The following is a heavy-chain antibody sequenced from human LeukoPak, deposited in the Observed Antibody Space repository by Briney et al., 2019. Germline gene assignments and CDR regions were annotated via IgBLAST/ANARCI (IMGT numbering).Heavy chain of an antibody. Sequence: ASVKVSCKASGYTFTSYDINWVRQATGQGLEWMGWMNPKSGNTGYAQKFQGRVTMTEDTSTDTAYMELSSLRSEDTAVYYCAKDRGITMIVVVKEFDYWGQGTLVTVSS. CDR1: GYTFTSYD. CDR3: AKDRGITMIVVVKEFDY. J-gene: IGHJ4*02. CDR2: MNPKSGNT. D-gene: IGHD3-22*01. V-gene: IGHV1-8*02.